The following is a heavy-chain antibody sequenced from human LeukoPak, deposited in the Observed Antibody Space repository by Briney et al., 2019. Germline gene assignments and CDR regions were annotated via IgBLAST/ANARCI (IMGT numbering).Heavy chain of an antibody. CDR2: INPSGGST. J-gene: IGHJ3*02. CDR3: ARDIGVAAAGRQDAFDI. Sequence: GASVKVSCKASGYTFTSYYMHWVRQAPGQGLEWMGIINPSGGSTSYAQKFQGRVTMTRDTSTSTVYMELSSLRSEDTAVYYCARDIGVAAAGRQDAFDIWGQGTMVTVSS. V-gene: IGHV1-46*01. CDR1: GYTFTSYY. D-gene: IGHD6-13*01.